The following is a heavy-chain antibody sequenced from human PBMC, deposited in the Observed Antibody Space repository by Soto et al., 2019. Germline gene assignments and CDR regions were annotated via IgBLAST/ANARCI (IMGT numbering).Heavy chain of an antibody. Sequence: QVQLQESGPGLVKPSQTLSLTCTLSGGSISSGDYYWSWIRHPPGKGLEWIGNIYYSGRTNYNPTLKRRLNITLDTSNKHFFLKLTSVTAADTAVYYCARMGLHLGELSRNCFDPWGQGTLVTVSS. J-gene: IGHJ5*02. CDR1: GGSISSGDYY. CDR3: ARMGLHLGELSRNCFDP. D-gene: IGHD3-16*02. V-gene: IGHV4-31*03. CDR2: IYYSGRT.